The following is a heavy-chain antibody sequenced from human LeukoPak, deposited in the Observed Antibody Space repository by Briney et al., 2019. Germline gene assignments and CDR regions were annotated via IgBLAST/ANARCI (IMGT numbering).Heavy chain of an antibody. CDR2: IYWGGGK. J-gene: IGHJ6*03. CDR3: AQLQRSYTSDFWSGYFSYYYYMDV. V-gene: IGHV2-5*02. Sequence: SGPTLGKPTQTPPLTCTFSGVSLSPSGVGGGWIPPPPGKALGGPAPIYWGGGKGYSPSLKSRLTITKDTSKNQVVLTMTNMDSVDTATYYCAQLQRSYTSDFWSGYFSYYYYMDVWGKGTTVTVSS. D-gene: IGHD3-3*01. CDR1: GVSLSPSGVG.